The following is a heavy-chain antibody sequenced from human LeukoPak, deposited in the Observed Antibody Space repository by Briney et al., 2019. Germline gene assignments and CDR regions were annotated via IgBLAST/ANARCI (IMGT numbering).Heavy chain of an antibody. CDR1: GGSISSYY. CDR3: ARHGSSGWYSGWFDP. Sequence: SETLSLTCTVSGGSISSYYWSWIRQPPGKGLEWIGEINHSGSTNYNPSLKSRVTISVDTSKNQFSLKLSSVTAADTAVYYCARHGSSGWYSGWFDPWGQGTLVTVSS. V-gene: IGHV4-34*01. CDR2: INHSGST. D-gene: IGHD6-19*01. J-gene: IGHJ5*02.